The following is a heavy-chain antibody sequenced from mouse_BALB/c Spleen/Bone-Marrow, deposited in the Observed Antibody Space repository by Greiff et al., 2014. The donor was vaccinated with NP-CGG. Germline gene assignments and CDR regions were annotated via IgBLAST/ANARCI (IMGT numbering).Heavy chain of an antibody. Sequence: EVQRVQSGAELVKPGASVKLSCTASGFNIKDSYMHWVKQRPEQGLEWIGRIDPANGNTNYNPKFQGKATITADTSSNTAYLQLSSLTSEDTAVYYCARWEYYAIDYWGQGTSVTVSS. V-gene: IGHV14-3*02. D-gene: IGHD4-1*01. CDR3: ARWEYYAIDY. J-gene: IGHJ4*01. CDR2: IDPANGNT. CDR1: GFNIKDSY.